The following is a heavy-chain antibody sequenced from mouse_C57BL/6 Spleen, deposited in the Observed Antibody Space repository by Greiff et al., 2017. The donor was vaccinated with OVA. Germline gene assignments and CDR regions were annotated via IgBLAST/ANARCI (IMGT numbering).Heavy chain of an antibody. D-gene: IGHD1-1*01. Sequence: QVHVKQSGPELVKPGASVKISCKASGYAFSSSWMNWVKQRPGKGLEWIGRIYPGDGDTNYNGKFKGKATLTADKSSSTAYMQLSSLTSEDSAVYFCARNVLRAYYFDYWGQGTTLTVSS. J-gene: IGHJ2*01. V-gene: IGHV1-82*01. CDR1: GYAFSSSW. CDR3: ARNVLRAYYFDY. CDR2: IYPGDGDT.